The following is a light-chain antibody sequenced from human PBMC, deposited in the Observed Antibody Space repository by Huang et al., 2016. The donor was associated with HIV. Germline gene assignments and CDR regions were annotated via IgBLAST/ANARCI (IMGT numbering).Light chain of an antibody. CDR1: QSVTRNY. J-gene: IGKJ2*03. CDR3: QQFGSSPPYS. Sequence: EIVLTQSPDTLSLSPGERATVSCRASQSVTRNYLAWYKQRPGQAPKLLSYGASTRATGIPDRFSGSGSGTDFTLTISRLAPEDFAVYYCQQFGSSPPYSFGQGTKLEIK. V-gene: IGKV3-20*01. CDR2: GAS.